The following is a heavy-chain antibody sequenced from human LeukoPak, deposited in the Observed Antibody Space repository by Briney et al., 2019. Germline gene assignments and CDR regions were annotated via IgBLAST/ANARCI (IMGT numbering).Heavy chain of an antibody. D-gene: IGHD3-22*01. Sequence: ASVKVSCKASGYTFTGYYMHWVRQAPGQGLEWMGWINPNSGGTNYAQKFQGRVTMTRDTSISTAYMELSRLRSDDTAVYYCARAEYYDSSGYGPKYYFDYWGQGTLVTVSS. CDR3: ARAEYYDSSGYGPKYYFDY. CDR1: GYTFTGYY. V-gene: IGHV1-2*02. CDR2: INPNSGGT. J-gene: IGHJ4*02.